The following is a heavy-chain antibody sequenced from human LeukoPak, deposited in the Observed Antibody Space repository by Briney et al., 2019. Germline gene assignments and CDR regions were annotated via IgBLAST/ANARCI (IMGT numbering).Heavy chain of an antibody. Sequence: GRSLRLSCAASGFTFSSYGMHWVRQAPGKGLEWVAVISYDGSNKYYADSVKGRFTISRDNSKNTLYLQMNSLRAEDTAVYYCAYTTVTDPYFDYWGQGTLVTVSS. D-gene: IGHD4-11*01. J-gene: IGHJ4*02. CDR3: AYTTVTDPYFDY. V-gene: IGHV3-30*03. CDR1: GFTFSSYG. CDR2: ISYDGSNK.